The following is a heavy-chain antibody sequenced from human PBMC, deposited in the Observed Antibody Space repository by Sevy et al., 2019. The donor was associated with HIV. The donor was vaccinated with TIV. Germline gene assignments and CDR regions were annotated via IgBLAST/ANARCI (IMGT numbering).Heavy chain of an antibody. CDR3: ARDLESIAARRSAGRCTYYNYGMDV. CDR2: IDPNSGGT. CDR1: GYTFPDYY. D-gene: IGHD6-6*01. Sequence: ASVKVSCKASGYTFPDYYIHWVRQAPGQGLEWMGRIDPNSGGTNYAQKFQGRVTMTTDTSIRTAKMELSRLRSDDTAVYYCARDLESIAARRSAGRCTYYNYGMDVWGQGTTVTVSS. V-gene: IGHV1-2*06. J-gene: IGHJ6*02.